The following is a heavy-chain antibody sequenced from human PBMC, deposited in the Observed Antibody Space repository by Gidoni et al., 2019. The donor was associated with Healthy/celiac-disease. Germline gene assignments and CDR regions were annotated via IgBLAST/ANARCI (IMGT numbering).Heavy chain of an antibody. V-gene: IGHV3-33*01. CDR3: ARDLYSSGWPDY. Sequence: QVQLVESGGGVVQPGRSLRRSCAASGFTFSSYGMHWVRQAPGKGLEWVAVIWYDGSNKYYADSVKGRFTISRDNSKNTLYLQMNSLRAEDTAVYYCARDLYSSGWPDYWGQGTLVTVSS. CDR1: GFTFSSYG. J-gene: IGHJ4*02. D-gene: IGHD6-19*01. CDR2: IWYDGSNK.